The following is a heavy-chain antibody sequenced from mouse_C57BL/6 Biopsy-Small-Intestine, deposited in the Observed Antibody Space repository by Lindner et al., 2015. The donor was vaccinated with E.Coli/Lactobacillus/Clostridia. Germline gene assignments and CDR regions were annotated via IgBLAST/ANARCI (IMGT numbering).Heavy chain of an antibody. CDR2: FDPEDGET. CDR1: GYTLTDLS. CDR3: ATARIRYYDSSGYAPFDP. D-gene: IGHD1-1*01. V-gene: IGHV1-18*01. Sequence: SVKVSCKVSGYTLTDLSMHWVRQAPGKGLEWMGGFDPEDGETIYAQKFQGRVTMTEDTSTDTAYMELSSLRSVDTAVYYCATARIRYYDSSGYAPFDPWGQGTLVTVSS. J-gene: IGHJ4*01.